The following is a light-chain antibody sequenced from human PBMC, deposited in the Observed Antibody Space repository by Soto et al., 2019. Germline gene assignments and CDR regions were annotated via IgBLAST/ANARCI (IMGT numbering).Light chain of an antibody. Sequence: EIVMTQSPVTLSVSPGERAPLSCRASQTVSINLAWFQQKPGQAPRLLIYNTSTRAAVIPARFSGSGSGTEFTLTISSLQSEDFPVSYCQQYNNWPRTFSQGTKVEIK. J-gene: IGKJ1*01. V-gene: IGKV3-15*01. CDR2: NTS. CDR3: QQYNNWPRT. CDR1: QTVSIN.